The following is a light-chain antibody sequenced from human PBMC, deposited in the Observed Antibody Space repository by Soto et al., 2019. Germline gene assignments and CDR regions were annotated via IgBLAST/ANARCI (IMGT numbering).Light chain of an antibody. CDR1: AANIRDNY. CDR3: GTWDSSLDAWV. CDR2: DNV. Sequence: QSVLTQPPSVSAAPGQKVTIACSGSAANIRDNYVSWYQQVPGTAPKLLIHDNVKRLPGIPDRFSGSKSGTSATLAIAGLQTGDDADYYCGTWDSSLDAWVFGGGTQLTVL. J-gene: IGLJ3*02. V-gene: IGLV1-51*01.